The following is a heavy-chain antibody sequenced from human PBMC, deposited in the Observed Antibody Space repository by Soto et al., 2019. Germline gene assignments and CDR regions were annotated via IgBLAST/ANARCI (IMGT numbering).Heavy chain of an antibody. CDR3: ARGLILWFGELSRRGGYYYYMDV. V-gene: IGHV4-34*01. J-gene: IGHJ6*03. Sequence: SETLSLTCAVYGGPFSGHYWTWIRQPPKKGLEWIGEIDHSGRTTYNPSLKSRVTILVDTAKKQISLRLSSVTAADTAVYYCARGLILWFGELSRRGGYYYYMDVSGKGTSVTVSS. CDR1: GGPFSGHY. CDR2: IDHSGRT. D-gene: IGHD3-10*01.